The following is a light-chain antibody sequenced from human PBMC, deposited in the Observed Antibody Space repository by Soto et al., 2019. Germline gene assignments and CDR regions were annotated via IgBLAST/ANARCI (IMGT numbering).Light chain of an antibody. CDR2: EAS. CDR3: QQFSSYPLT. V-gene: IGKV3-20*01. J-gene: IGKJ4*01. CDR1: QTVRNNY. Sequence: ELVLTQSPGTLSVPAGERATLSCSASQTVRNNYLAWYQQKPGQAPRLLIYEASSRATGIPDRFSGGGSGTDFTLSISRLEPEDFAVYYCQQFSSYPLTFGGGTKVDIK.